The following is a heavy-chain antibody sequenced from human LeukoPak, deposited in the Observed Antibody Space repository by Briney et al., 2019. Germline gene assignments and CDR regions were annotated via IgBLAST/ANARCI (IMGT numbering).Heavy chain of an antibody. V-gene: IGHV3-30-3*01. CDR3: ARDRTTYDAFDI. J-gene: IGHJ3*02. CDR1: GSTFSSYA. Sequence: PGGSLRLSCAASGSTFSSYAMHWVRQAPGKGLEWVAVISYDGSNKYYADSVKGRFTISRDNSKNTLYLQMNSLRAEDTAVYYCARDRTTYDAFDIWGQGTMVTVSS. CDR2: ISYDGSNK. D-gene: IGHD2/OR15-2a*01.